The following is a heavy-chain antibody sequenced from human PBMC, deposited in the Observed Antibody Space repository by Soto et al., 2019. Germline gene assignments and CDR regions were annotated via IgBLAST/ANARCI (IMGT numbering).Heavy chain of an antibody. Sequence: PSETLSLTCTVSGASISGFYWCWIRKSAGKGLEWIGRIYATGTTDYNPSLKSRVMMSVDTGKKQFSLKLRSVTAADTAVYYCVRDGTKTLRDWCDPWGQGISVTVSS. V-gene: IGHV4-4*07. J-gene: IGHJ5*02. CDR2: IYATGTT. D-gene: IGHD1-1*01. CDR3: VRDGTKTLRDWCDP. CDR1: GASISGFY.